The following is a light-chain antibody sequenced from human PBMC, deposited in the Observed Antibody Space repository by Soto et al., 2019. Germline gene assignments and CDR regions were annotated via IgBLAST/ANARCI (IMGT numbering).Light chain of an antibody. CDR2: GAS. V-gene: IGKV3-15*01. J-gene: IGKJ1*01. CDR1: QSVSSN. CDR3: RHYNNWPPWT. Sequence: EIVMTQSPATLSVSPGERATLSCRASQSVSSNLAWYQQKPGQAPRLLIYGASTRATGIPVRFSGSGFGTEFTLTISTLQSEDFAIYYCRHYNNWPPWTFGQGTKVDIK.